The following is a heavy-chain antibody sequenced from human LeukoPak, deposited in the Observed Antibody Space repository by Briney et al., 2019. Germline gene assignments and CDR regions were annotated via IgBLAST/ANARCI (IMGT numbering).Heavy chain of an antibody. V-gene: IGHV3-7*04. CDR2: IKGDGGER. Sequence: GGSLRLSCAASGFTFSRYWMSWVRQAPGKGLEWVASIKGDGGERYYVDSVKGRFTVSRDNANNSLSLQMSSLRGEDTAVYYCARGADDSPYRAFDYWAQGTLVTVSS. CDR3: ARGADDSPYRAFDY. D-gene: IGHD3-22*01. CDR1: GFTFSRYW. J-gene: IGHJ4*02.